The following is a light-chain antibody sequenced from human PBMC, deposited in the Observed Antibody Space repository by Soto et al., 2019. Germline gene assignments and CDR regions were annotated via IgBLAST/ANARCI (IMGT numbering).Light chain of an antibody. Sequence: EIVLTHSPGTLSLSPGERATLSCRASQSVSSSYLAWYQQKPGQAPRLLIYGASSRATGIPDRFSGSGSGTDFTLTISRLEPEDFAVYYCQQYGSSPRFGPGTKEDIK. V-gene: IGKV3-20*01. CDR3: QQYGSSPR. CDR2: GAS. CDR1: QSVSSSY. J-gene: IGKJ3*01.